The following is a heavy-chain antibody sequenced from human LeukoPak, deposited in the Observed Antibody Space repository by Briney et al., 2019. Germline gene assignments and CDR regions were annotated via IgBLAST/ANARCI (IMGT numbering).Heavy chain of an antibody. CDR2: IYKNGRER. CDR1: GFIFRSYG. D-gene: IGHD6-19*01. J-gene: IGHJ4*02. CDR3: AKLRYGSGWDYFDY. Sequence: GGSLRLSCAASGFIFRSYGMNWVRQAPGKGLEWVSGIYKNGRERYGDSVKGRFTISRDNSKNTLYLQMHSLRVGDTAVYYCAKLRYGSGWDYFDYWGQGTLVTVSS. V-gene: IGHV3-23*05.